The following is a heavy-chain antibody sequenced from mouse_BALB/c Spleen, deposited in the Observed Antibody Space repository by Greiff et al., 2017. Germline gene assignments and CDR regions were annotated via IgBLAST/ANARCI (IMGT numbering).Heavy chain of an antibody. CDR3: ARESYYGSSRFAY. V-gene: IGHV1-4*01. D-gene: IGHD1-1*01. CDR1: GYTFTSYT. J-gene: IGHJ3*01. Sequence: VQLQESGAELARPGASVKMSCKASGYTFTSYTMHWVKQRPGQGLEWIGYINPSSGYTNYNQKFKDKATLTADKSSSTAYMQLSSLTSEDSAVYYCARESYYGSSRFAYWGQGTLVTVSA. CDR2: INPSSGYT.